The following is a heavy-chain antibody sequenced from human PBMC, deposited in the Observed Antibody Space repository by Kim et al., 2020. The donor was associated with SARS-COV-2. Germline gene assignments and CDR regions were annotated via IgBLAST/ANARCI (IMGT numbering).Heavy chain of an antibody. CDR1: GGSFSTSSYY. CDR2: FYYTGTM. CDR3: ARRSRGDGSPGY. Sequence: SETLSLTCTVSGGSFSTSSYYWDWIRHPPGKGLEWIGGFYYTGTMYFNPSLKSRVTISVDTSKKQFSLKLTSVTAADTAVYYCARRSRGDGSPGYWGQGT. D-gene: IGHD3-16*01. J-gene: IGHJ4*02. V-gene: IGHV4-39*01.